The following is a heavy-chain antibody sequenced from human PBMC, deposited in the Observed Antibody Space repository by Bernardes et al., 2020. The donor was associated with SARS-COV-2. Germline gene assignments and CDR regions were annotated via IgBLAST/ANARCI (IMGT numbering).Heavy chain of an antibody. J-gene: IGHJ6*02. Sequence: GGSLRLSCEVSGFTFSSFGMHWVRQAPGQGLEWVAVIWYDGNKKYYPDSVKGRFTISRDIPRNTLYLQMNSLRAEDTAVYYCAREAIYDVLGGRRGYGMDAWGQGTTVIVSS. CDR1: GFTFSSFG. CDR3: AREAIYDVLGGRRGYGMDA. CDR2: IWYDGNKK. D-gene: IGHD3-9*01. V-gene: IGHV3-33*01.